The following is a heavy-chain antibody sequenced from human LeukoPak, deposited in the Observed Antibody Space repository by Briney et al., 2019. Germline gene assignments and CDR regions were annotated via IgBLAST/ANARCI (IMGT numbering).Heavy chain of an antibody. Sequence: PGGSLRLSCAASGFTHYKYAMRWVPHAPGKGLEWVFGNRADGYDTYHAHSEKGRFTISRHPSKNTLELQRHRYRVEDTAIYYCVKTRVTVTRGPLWPCNYWGQGAWSPSPQ. CDR2: NRADGYDT. J-gene: IGHJ4*02. CDR3: VKTRVTVTRGPLWPCNY. CDR1: GFTHYKYA. D-gene: IGHD3-10*01. V-gene: IGHV3-23*01.